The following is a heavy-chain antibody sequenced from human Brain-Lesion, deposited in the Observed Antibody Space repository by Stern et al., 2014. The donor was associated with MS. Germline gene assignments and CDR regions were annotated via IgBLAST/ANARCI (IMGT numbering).Heavy chain of an antibody. CDR1: GGSVSSTSYA. V-gene: IGHV4-39*01. CDR2: IYYSGNT. D-gene: IGHD2-15*01. J-gene: IGHJ5*02. Sequence: VQLVESGPGLVKPSETLSLTCTVAGGSVSSTSYAWAWIRQPPGKGLEWIGTIYYSGNTYYSPSLKGRPTISLDPPKNQFPLQLGSVTAADTAVYYCAGEEDIRYCSGGSCTGNWFDPWCQGTLVTVSS. CDR3: AGEEDIRYCSGGSCTGNWFDP.